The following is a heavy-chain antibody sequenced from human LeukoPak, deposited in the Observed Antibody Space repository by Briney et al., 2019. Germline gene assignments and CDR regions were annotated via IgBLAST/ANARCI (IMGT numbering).Heavy chain of an antibody. D-gene: IGHD2-2*01. CDR1: GYSFTSYW. J-gene: IGHJ6*03. CDR2: IYPGDADT. V-gene: IGHV5-51*01. Sequence: HGESLKISCKASGYSFTSYWIGWVRHMPGKGLEWMGIIYPGDADTRYSPSFQGQVAISADKSISTAYLQWSSLKASDTAMYYCARQQLVDYYYYYMDVWGKGTTVTVSS. CDR3: ARQQLVDYYYYYMDV.